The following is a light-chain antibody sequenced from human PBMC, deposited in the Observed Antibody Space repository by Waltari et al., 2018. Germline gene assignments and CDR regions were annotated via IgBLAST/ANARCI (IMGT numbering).Light chain of an antibody. CDR1: QSVLFSSNNENY. Sequence: DIVMTQSPDSLAVSLGERATINCKSSQSVLFSSNNENYLAWYQQNPGQPPKLILYWASTREAGVPDRFSGSGSGTDVTLTISSLQAEDVAVYYCQQYYSIPRSFGQGTKLEIK. CDR3: QQYYSIPRS. J-gene: IGKJ2*03. V-gene: IGKV4-1*01. CDR2: WAS.